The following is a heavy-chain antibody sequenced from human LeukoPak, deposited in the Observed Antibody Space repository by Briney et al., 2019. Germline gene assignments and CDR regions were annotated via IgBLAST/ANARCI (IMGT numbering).Heavy chain of an antibody. V-gene: IGHV3-23*01. CDR1: GFTFSSYA. D-gene: IGHD6-13*01. J-gene: IGHJ4*02. CDR2: ISTSGDNT. Sequence: GGSLRLSCAASGFTFSSYAMTWVRQAPGKGLEWVSAISTSGDNTYYADSVKGRFTISRDNSKNTLYLQMSSLRAEDTAVYYCVKARTYSSSWYFDFDYWGQGTLVTVSS. CDR3: VKARTYSSSWYFDFDY.